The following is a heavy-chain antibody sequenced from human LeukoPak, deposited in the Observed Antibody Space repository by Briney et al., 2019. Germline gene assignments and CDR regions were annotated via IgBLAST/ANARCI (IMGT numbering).Heavy chain of an antibody. D-gene: IGHD2-15*01. CDR2: ISANSGDT. Sequence: ASVKVSCKASGYTFTSYGISWVRQAPGQGLEWMGWISANSGDTNYAQKFQGRVTMTTDTSTSTAYMELRSLSSDDTAVYYCARVVVLGVISCFDPWGQGTLVTVSS. J-gene: IGHJ5*02. CDR3: ARVVVLGVISCFDP. CDR1: GYTFTSYG. V-gene: IGHV1-18*01.